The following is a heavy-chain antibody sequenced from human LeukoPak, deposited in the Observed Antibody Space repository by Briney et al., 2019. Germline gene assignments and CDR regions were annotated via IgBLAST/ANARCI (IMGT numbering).Heavy chain of an antibody. V-gene: IGHV3-64*02. Sequence: GGSLRLSCEASGFTFNTYVMHWVRQAPGKGLEYVSGINVNGGRTYYADSVKGRFTVSRDNSKNTLYLQVGNLRVDDMAVYFCARATSMIVVAPDYWGQGAPVTISS. CDR1: GFTFNTYV. J-gene: IGHJ4*02. CDR3: ARATSMIVVAPDY. CDR2: INVNGGRT. D-gene: IGHD3-22*01.